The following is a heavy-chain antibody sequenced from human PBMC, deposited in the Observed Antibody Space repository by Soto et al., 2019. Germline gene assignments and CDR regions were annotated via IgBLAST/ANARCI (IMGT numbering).Heavy chain of an antibody. D-gene: IGHD2-2*01. CDR1: GFTFSSYS. Sequence: GGSLRLSCAASGFTFSSYSMNWVRQAPGKGLEWVSYISSSSSTIYYADSVKGRFTISRDNAKNSLYLQMNSLRDEDTAVYYCARDLSSMMVPAAMPAGFQHWGQGTLVTVSS. V-gene: IGHV3-48*02. J-gene: IGHJ1*01. CDR3: ARDLSSMMVPAAMPAGFQH. CDR2: ISSSSSTI.